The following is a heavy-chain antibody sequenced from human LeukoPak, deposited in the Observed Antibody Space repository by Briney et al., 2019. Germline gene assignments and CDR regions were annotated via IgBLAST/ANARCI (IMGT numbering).Heavy chain of an antibody. V-gene: IGHV3-23*01. D-gene: IGHD1-14*01. CDR3: ARDSWPEVVRFDY. CDR1: GFTFSTFA. Sequence: GGSLRLSCAASGFTFSTFAMNWVRQAPGKGLEWVSAISGSGDSTYFGDSVKGRFTISKDNSKSVLYLQMNTLRAEDTAVYFCARDSWPEVVRFDYWGQGTLVTVSS. J-gene: IGHJ4*02. CDR2: ISGSGDST.